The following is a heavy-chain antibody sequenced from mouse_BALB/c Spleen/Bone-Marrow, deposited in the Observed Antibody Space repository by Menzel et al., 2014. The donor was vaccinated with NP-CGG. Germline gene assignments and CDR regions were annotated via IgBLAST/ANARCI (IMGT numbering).Heavy chain of an antibody. CDR2: IYPSTGYT. CDR1: GYTFTSYW. V-gene: IGHV1-7*01. J-gene: IGHJ3*01. CDR3: ARDDYAY. Sequence: QVHVKQSGAELAKPGASVKMSCKASGYTFTSYWMHWVIQRPGQGLEWIGYIYPSTGYTEHNQKFKDKAIMTADKSSSTAYMQLSSLTSEDSAVYYCARDDYAYWGQGTLVTVSA. D-gene: IGHD2-4*01.